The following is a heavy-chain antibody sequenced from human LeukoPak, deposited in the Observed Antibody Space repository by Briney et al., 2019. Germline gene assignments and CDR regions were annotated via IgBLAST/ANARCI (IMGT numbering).Heavy chain of an antibody. Sequence: GGSLRLSCAASGFTFSSYGMHWVRQAPGKGLEWVAFIRYDGSNKYYADSVKGRFTISRDNSKNTLYLQMNSLRAEDTAVYYCARDGDYYGSGSYGGWFDPWGQGTLVTVSS. J-gene: IGHJ5*02. D-gene: IGHD3-10*01. CDR3: ARDGDYYGSGSYGGWFDP. V-gene: IGHV3-30*02. CDR1: GFTFSSYG. CDR2: IRYDGSNK.